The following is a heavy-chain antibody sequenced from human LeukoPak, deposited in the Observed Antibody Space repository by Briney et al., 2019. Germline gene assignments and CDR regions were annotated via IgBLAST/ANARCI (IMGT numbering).Heavy chain of an antibody. CDR3: ARRVTYYYYMDV. Sequence: SETLSLTCTVSGGSISSYYWSWIRQPPGKGLEWIGYIYYSGSTNYNPSLKSRVTISVDTSKNQFSLRLSSVTAADTAVYYCARRVTYYYYMDVWGKGTTVTVSS. V-gene: IGHV4-59*01. CDR2: IYYSGST. J-gene: IGHJ6*03. D-gene: IGHD4-11*01. CDR1: GGSISSYY.